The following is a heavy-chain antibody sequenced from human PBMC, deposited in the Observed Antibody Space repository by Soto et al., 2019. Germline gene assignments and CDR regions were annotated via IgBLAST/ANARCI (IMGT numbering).Heavy chain of an antibody. CDR2: IYSAGNT. CDR1: GFTVSSNY. CDR3: ARDFVVGGPTINYYYGMDV. V-gene: IGHV3-66*01. Sequence: AGGSLRLSCGASGFTVSSNYMSWVRQAPGKGLEWISIIYSAGNTYYADSVKGRFTISRDNSKNTLYLQMNSLGAEDTAVYYCARDFVVGGPTINYYYGMDVWGQGTTVTVSS. J-gene: IGHJ6*02. D-gene: IGHD1-26*01.